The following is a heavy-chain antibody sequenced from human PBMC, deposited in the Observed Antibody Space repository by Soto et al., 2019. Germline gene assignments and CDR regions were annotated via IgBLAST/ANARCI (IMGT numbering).Heavy chain of an antibody. D-gene: IGHD6-13*01. Sequence: GGSLRLSCAASGFTFSDYYMNWIRQAPGKWLEWVSYLSSSGTSIYYTDPVKGRFTISRDSAKKSLYLQMSSLRAEDTAVYYCASSSIASPGTFDYWGPGXLVTVYS. CDR1: GFTFSDYY. J-gene: IGHJ4*02. CDR3: ASSSIASPGTFDY. CDR2: LSSSGTSI. V-gene: IGHV3-11*01.